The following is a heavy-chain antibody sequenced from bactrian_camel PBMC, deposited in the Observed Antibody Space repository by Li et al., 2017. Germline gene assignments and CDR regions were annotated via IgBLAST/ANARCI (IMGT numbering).Heavy chain of an antibody. D-gene: IGHD6*01. CDR3: STHQYGGGWSEFNY. J-gene: IGHJ4*01. V-gene: IGHV3S60*01. CDR1: GYTYGTFC. CDR2: VYFGGGRT. Sequence: HVQLVESGGGSVQAGGSLRLSCSGSGYTYGTFCMGWFRQAPGKEREEVAFVYFGGGRTYYADSVKGRFTISRDNAKNTVYLQMNRLKSEDTALYYCSTHQYGGGWSEFNYGGQGTQVTVS.